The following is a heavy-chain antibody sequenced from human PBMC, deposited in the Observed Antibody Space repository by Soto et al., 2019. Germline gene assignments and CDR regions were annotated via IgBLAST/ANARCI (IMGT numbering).Heavy chain of an antibody. CDR3: AKANPYYYYDSSGYYPRAPYFDY. CDR1: GYTLTELS. CDR2: FDPEDGET. Sequence: ASVKVSCKVSGYTLTELSMHWVRQAPGKGLEWMGGFDPEDGETIYAQKFQGRVTMTEDTSTDTAYMELSSLRSEDTAVYYCAKANPYYYYDSSGYYPRAPYFDYWGQGTLVTVS. J-gene: IGHJ4*02. D-gene: IGHD3-22*01. V-gene: IGHV1-24*01.